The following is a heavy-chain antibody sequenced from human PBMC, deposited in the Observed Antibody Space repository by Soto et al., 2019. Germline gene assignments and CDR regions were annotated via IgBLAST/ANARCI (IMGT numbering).Heavy chain of an antibody. CDR1: DGKSINRGGR. D-gene: IGHD5-18*01. Sequence: YSVADGKSINRGGRRSMKNQPPGKGLEWIGSIYSSRHNYYNPSLKSRITISGDTSKNQFSLKLSSVTAADTAVYYCATQAGSRRYSYALEVWGQGSTVT. V-gene: IGHV4-39*01. J-gene: IGHJ6*02. CDR2: IYSSRHN. CDR3: ATQAGSRRYSYALEV.